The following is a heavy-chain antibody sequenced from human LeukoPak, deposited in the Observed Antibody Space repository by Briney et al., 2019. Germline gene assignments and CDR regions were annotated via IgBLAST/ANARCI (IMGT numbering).Heavy chain of an antibody. V-gene: IGHV3-7*01. D-gene: IGHD3-10*01. CDR1: GFTFSNYW. Sequence: GGSLRLSCVASGFTFSNYWMNWVRQAPGKGLEWVANIEQGGGRKYYVDSVKGRFTISRDNAKNSLYLQVNSLRAEDTAVYYCARDHPYYYGSGSYVYWGQGTLVTVSS. CDR3: ARDHPYYYGSGSYVY. CDR2: IEQGGGRK. J-gene: IGHJ4*02.